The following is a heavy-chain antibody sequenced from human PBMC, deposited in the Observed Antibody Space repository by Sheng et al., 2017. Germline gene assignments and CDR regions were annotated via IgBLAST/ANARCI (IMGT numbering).Heavy chain of an antibody. J-gene: IGHJ4*02. CDR3: ARATLTTVPFDY. V-gene: IGHV4-30-4*07. Sequence: QVQLQESGPGLVKPSQTLSLTCAVSGGSISSGGYSWSWIRQPPGKVLEWIGYIYYSGSTYYNPSLKSRVTISVDTSKNQFSLRLNSVTAADTAVYYCARATLTTVPFDYWGQGTLVTVSS. D-gene: IGHD4-17*01. CDR1: GGSISSGGYS. CDR2: IYYSGST.